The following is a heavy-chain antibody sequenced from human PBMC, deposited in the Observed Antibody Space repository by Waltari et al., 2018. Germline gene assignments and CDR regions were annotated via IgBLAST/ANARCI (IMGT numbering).Heavy chain of an antibody. D-gene: IGHD6-19*01. J-gene: IGHJ4*02. CDR2: IYYSGST. CDR1: GFTVSSNY. Sequence: VQLVESGGGLIQPGGSLRLSCAASGFTVSSNYMSWIRQPPGKGLEWLGYIYYSGSTNYNPSLKSRVTISVDTSKNQFSLKLSSVTAADTAVYYCARDHHSSGWYGYYFDYWGQGTLVTVSS. V-gene: IGHV4-59*02. CDR3: ARDHHSSGWYGYYFDY.